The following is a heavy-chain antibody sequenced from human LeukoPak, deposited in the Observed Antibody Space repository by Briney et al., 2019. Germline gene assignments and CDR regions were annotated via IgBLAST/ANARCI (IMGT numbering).Heavy chain of an antibody. V-gene: IGHV4-38-2*02. Sequence: PSETLSLTCTVSGYSISSGSYWGWIRQPPGKGLEWIGSIYHSGSVYYNPSLKSRVTISVDTSRNQFSLKLSSVTAADTAMYFCARVRRKETMTDAFDIWDRGTMVTVSS. CDR2: IYHSGSV. D-gene: IGHD3-22*01. CDR1: GYSISSGSY. CDR3: ARVRRKETMTDAFDI. J-gene: IGHJ3*02.